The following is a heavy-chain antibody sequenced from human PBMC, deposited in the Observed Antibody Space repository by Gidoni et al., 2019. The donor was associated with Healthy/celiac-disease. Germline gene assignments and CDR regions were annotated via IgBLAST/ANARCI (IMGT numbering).Heavy chain of an antibody. CDR3: ARAGYDDGSVRWFFSDYYYGMDV. V-gene: IGHV3-7*04. D-gene: IGHD5-12*01. CDR2: INQYESEK. CDR1: GCTFRSYR. J-gene: IGHJ6*02. Sequence: GQLVESGGGLVQPGGSLWLACAASGCTFRSYRTSRVSRAPGKGRAWVANINQYESEKYYVDSVKGRFTISRDNAKNSLYLQMNSLRAEDTAVYYCARAGYDDGSVRWFFSDYYYGMDVWGQGTTVTVSS.